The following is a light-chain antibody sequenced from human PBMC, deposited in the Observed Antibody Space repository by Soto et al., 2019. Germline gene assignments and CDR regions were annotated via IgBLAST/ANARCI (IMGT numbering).Light chain of an antibody. J-gene: IGLJ2*01. CDR2: YDS. CDR3: QVWESKSDQAV. Sequence: SYELTQPPSVSVAPGETARITCGGNNIGRKSVHWYHPKPGQAPVLVIYYDSDRPSGIPERFSGSNSGNTATLTITRVEAGDEADSYCQVWESKSDQAVFGGGTKLTVL. V-gene: IGLV3-21*01. CDR1: NIGRKS.